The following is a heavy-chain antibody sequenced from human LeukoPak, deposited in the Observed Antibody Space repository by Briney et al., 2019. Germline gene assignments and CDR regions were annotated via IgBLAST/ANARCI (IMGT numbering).Heavy chain of an antibody. CDR1: GYTFTSYG. D-gene: IGHD2-15*01. V-gene: IGHV1-18*01. Sequence: ASVTVSCKASGYTFTSYGISWVRQAPGQGLEWMGWISAYNGNTNYAQKLQCRVTMTTDTSTSIAYMELRSLRSDDTAVYYCARALGYCSGGSCYYPPDYWGQGTLVTVSS. CDR3: ARALGYCSGGSCYYPPDY. CDR2: ISAYNGNT. J-gene: IGHJ4*02.